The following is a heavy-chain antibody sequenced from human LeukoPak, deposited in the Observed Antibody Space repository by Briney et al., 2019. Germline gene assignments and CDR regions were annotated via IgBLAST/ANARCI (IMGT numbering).Heavy chain of an antibody. CDR1: GGSISSYY. V-gene: IGHV4-59*01. CDR3: ARGDTAMALGY. Sequence: SETLSLTCTVSGGSISSYYWSWIRQPPGKGLEWIGYIYYSGSTNYNPSLKSRVTISVDTSKNQFSLKLSSVTAADTAVYYCARGDTAMALGYWGQGTPVTVSS. CDR2: IYYSGST. J-gene: IGHJ4*02. D-gene: IGHD5-18*01.